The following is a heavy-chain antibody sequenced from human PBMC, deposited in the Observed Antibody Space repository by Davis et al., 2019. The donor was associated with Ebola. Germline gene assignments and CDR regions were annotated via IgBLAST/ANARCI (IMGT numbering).Heavy chain of an antibody. J-gene: IGHJ3*01. Sequence: GESLKISCAGSGFTFSNYGMNWVRQVPGKGLEWISSISRRGNYIYQADSVKGRFIISRDNAENSVFLQMHSLRAEDTALYHCAKYYYGSGSKTFDLWGQGTEVIVSS. V-gene: IGHV3-21*04. CDR1: GFTFSNYG. D-gene: IGHD3-10*01. CDR2: ISRRGNYI. CDR3: AKYYYGSGSKTFDL.